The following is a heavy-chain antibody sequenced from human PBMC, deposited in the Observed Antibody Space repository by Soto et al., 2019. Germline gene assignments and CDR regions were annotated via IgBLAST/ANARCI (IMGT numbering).Heavy chain of an antibody. J-gene: IGHJ4*02. D-gene: IGHD5-12*01. V-gene: IGHV1-69*13. CDR1: GGTFSSYA. CDR2: IIPIFGTA. Sequence: SVKVSCKASGGTFSSYAISWVRQAPGQGLEWMGGIIPIFGTANYAQKFQGRVTITADESTSTAYMELSSLRSEDTAVYYCARGEYSGYDEGSYYFDYWGQGTLVTVSS. CDR3: ARGEYSGYDEGSYYFDY.